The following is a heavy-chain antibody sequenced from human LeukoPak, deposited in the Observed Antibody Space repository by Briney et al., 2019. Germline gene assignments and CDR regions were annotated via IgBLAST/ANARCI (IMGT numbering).Heavy chain of an antibody. CDR2: INFYNGNI. CDR3: ARVGDILTGYPYYFDY. Sequence: ASVKVSCKASGYTFTSYGISWVRLAPGQGLEWMGWINFYNGNIDYAQKLQGRVTMTTDTSTSTAYMELRSLRSDDTAVYHCARVGDILTGYPYYFDYWGQGTLVTVSS. D-gene: IGHD3-9*01. J-gene: IGHJ4*02. CDR1: GYTFTSYG. V-gene: IGHV1-18*01.